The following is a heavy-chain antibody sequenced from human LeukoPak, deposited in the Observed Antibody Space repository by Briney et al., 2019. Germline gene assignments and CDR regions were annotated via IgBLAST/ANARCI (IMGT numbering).Heavy chain of an antibody. J-gene: IGHJ3*02. D-gene: IGHD1-26*01. CDR1: AFTFDTYW. Sequence: GGSLRLSCAASAFTFDTYWMHWVRQVPGRGLEWVSRINGDESSTNYADSVKGRFTISRDNAKNSLYLQMNSLRAEDTAVYYCANSGSYYRDAFDIWGQGTMVTVSS. CDR2: INGDESST. CDR3: ANSGSYYRDAFDI. V-gene: IGHV3-74*01.